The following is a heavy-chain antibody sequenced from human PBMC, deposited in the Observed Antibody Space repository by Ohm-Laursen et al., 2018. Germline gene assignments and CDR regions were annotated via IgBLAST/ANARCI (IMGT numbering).Heavy chain of an antibody. CDR2: INHSGNT. Sequence: SDTLSLTWAVYGGSFSGYYWSWIRQPPGKGLEWIGEINHSGNTNYNPSLKSGVTISVDTSKNQFSLKLRSVTAADSAVYYCATGELSFRSWGQGTLVTVSS. J-gene: IGHJ5*02. CDR1: GGSFSGYY. CDR3: ATGELSFRS. D-gene: IGHD1-1*01. V-gene: IGHV4-34*01.